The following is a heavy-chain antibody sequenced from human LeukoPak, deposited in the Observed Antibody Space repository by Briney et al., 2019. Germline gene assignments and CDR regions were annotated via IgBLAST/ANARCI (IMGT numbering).Heavy chain of an antibody. D-gene: IGHD4-17*01. CDR3: AREGAMTTVTTFGY. CDR2: MNPNSGNT. CDR1: GYTSTSYD. J-gene: IGHJ4*02. Sequence: ASVKVSCKASGYTSTSYDINWVRQATGQGLEWMGWMNPNSGNTGYAQKFQGRVTMTRNTSISTAYMELSSLRSEDTAVYYCAREGAMTTVTTFGYWGQGTLVTVSS. V-gene: IGHV1-8*01.